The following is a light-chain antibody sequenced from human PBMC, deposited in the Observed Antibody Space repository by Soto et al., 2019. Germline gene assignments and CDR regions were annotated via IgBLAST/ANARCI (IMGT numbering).Light chain of an antibody. J-gene: IGLJ3*02. Sequence: QSALTQPRSVSGSPGQSVTISCNGSSSDVGGSKFVSWYQQHPVKAPKLVIYDVTKRPSGVPDRFSGSKSGNTASLTISGLQADDEADYYCCSYAGNSLWGVGGGTKRTVL. CDR2: DVT. CDR3: CSYAGNSLWG. CDR1: SSDVGGSKF. V-gene: IGLV2-11*01.